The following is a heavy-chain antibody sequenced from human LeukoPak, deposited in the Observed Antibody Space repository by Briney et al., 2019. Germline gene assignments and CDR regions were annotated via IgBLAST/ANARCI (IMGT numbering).Heavy chain of an antibody. CDR3: TIDIVGATTGG. Sequence: GGSLRLSCAASGFTFSSYGMHWVRQAPGKGLEWVGRIKSKTDGGTTDYAAPVKGRFTISRDDSKNTLYLQMNSLKTEDTAVYYCTIDIVGATTGGCGQGTLVTVSS. J-gene: IGHJ4*02. CDR2: IKSKTDGGTT. D-gene: IGHD1-26*01. CDR1: GFTFSSYG. V-gene: IGHV3-15*01.